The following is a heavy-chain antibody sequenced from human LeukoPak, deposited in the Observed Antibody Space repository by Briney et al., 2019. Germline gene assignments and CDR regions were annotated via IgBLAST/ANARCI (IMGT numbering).Heavy chain of an antibody. V-gene: IGHV4-59*08. Sequence: SETLSLTCTVSGGSISSYYWSRIRQPPGKGLEWIGYIYYSGSTNYNPSLKSRVTISVDTSKNKFSLKLSSVTAADTAVYYCARRGSSGYYYYYYMDVWGKGTTVTVSS. CDR2: IYYSGST. CDR1: GGSISSYY. CDR3: ARRGSSGYYYYYYMDV. D-gene: IGHD6-6*01. J-gene: IGHJ6*03.